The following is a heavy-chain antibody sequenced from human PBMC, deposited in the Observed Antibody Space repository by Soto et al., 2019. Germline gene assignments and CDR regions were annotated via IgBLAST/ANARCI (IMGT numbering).Heavy chain of an antibody. CDR3: ARRGGSSTPHYYYYYGMDV. J-gene: IGHJ6*02. CDR1: GYTFTSYG. V-gene: IGHV1-18*01. D-gene: IGHD1-26*01. Sequence: QVQLVQSGAEVKKLGASVKVSCKASGYTFTSYGISWVRQAPGQGLEWMGWISAYNGNTNYAQKLQGRVTMTTDTSTSTAYMELRSLRSDDTAVYYCARRGGSSTPHYYYYYGMDVWGQGTTVTVSS. CDR2: ISAYNGNT.